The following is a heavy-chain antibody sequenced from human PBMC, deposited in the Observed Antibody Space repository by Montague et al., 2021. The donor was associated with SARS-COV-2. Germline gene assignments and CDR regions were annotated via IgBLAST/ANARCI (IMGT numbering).Heavy chain of an antibody. D-gene: IGHD3-22*01. CDR1: GGSISSSSYY. CDR3: ASDTGIAMLVVVTRYGLDV. CDR2: IYYTGST. J-gene: IGHJ6*02. Sequence: SETLSLTCTVSGGSISSSSYYWGWIRQPPGKGLEWIGCIYYTGSTYYNPSLKSRVTISIYTSKNQFSLKLGSVTAAATAVYYCASDTGIAMLVVVTRYGLDVWGQGTTVTVSS. V-gene: IGHV4-39*07.